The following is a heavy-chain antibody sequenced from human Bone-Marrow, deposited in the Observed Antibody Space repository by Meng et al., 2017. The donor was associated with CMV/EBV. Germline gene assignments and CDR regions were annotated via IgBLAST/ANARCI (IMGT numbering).Heavy chain of an antibody. Sequence: GGSLRLSCAASGFTFSDYYMSWVRQAPGKGLEWVSAISGSGGSTYYADSVKGRFTISRDNSKNTLYLQMNSLRAEDTAVYYCAKDHYYDSRPYYYYYGMDVWGQGTTVTVSS. J-gene: IGHJ6*02. CDR3: AKDHYYDSRPYYYYYGMDV. D-gene: IGHD3-22*01. CDR2: ISGSGGST. V-gene: IGHV3-23*01. CDR1: GFTFSDYY.